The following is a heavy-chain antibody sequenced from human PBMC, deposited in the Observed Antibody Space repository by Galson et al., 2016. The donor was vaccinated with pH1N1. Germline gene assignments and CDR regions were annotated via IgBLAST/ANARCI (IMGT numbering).Heavy chain of an antibody. CDR2: ILYNGNDK. CDR3: ARVESGPGDSFPDVFDI. V-gene: IGHV3-30*12. J-gene: IGHJ3*02. CDR1: GFTFSSCG. Sequence: SLRLSCAASGFTFSSCGIYWVRQAPGKGLEWVGNILYNGNDKYYADSVKGRFTISRDSSMTTVHLQMISVTVEDTAVYFCARVESGPGDSFPDVFDIWGKGTMVSVSS. D-gene: IGHD3-10*01.